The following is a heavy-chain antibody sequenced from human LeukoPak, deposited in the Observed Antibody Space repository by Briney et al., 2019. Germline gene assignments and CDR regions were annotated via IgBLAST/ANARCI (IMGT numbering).Heavy chain of an antibody. Sequence: PGGSLRLSCAASGFTFSSYWMSWVRQAPGKGLEWVANIKQDGSEKYYVDSVKGRFTISRDNAKNSLYLQMNSLRAEDTAVYYCARDRFVVPAAWGDWFDPWGQGTLVTVSS. V-gene: IGHV3-7*03. CDR1: GFTFSSYW. D-gene: IGHD2-2*01. CDR2: IKQDGSEK. CDR3: ARDRFVVPAAWGDWFDP. J-gene: IGHJ5*02.